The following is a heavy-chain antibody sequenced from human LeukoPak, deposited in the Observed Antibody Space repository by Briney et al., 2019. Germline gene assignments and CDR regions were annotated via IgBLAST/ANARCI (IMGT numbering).Heavy chain of an antibody. CDR3: ATSTDEAAAGRSPFDY. CDR1: GFTFSSYS. J-gene: IGHJ4*02. V-gene: IGHV3-21*01. D-gene: IGHD6-13*01. CDR2: ISSSSSYI. Sequence: GGSLRLSCAASGFTFSSYSMNWVRQAPGKGLEWVSSISSSSSYIYYADSVKGRFTISRDNAKNSLYLQMNSPRAEDTAVYYCATSTDEAAAGRSPFDYWGQGTLVTVSS.